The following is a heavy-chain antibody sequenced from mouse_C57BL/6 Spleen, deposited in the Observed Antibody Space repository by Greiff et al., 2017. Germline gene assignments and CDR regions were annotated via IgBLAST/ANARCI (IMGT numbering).Heavy chain of an antibody. D-gene: IGHD2-12*01. Sequence: VKLMESGPGLVAPSQSLSITCTVSGFSLTSYGVDWVRQSPGKGLEWLGEIWGGGSTNYNSDLKSRLGISKDNSKSQVFLKMKSLQTDDTAMYYCAGRRFAYWGQGTLVTVSA. CDR2: IWGGGST. V-gene: IGHV2-6*01. J-gene: IGHJ3*01. CDR1: GFSLTSYG. CDR3: AGRRFAY.